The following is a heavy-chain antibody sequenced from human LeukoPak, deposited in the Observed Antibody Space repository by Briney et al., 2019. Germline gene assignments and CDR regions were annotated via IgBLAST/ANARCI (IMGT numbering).Heavy chain of an antibody. D-gene: IGHD6-19*01. V-gene: IGHV3-23*01. CDR2: ISGSGGAT. Sequence: GGSLRLSCAVSGFTFSNSAMSWVRQAPGKGLEWVSGISGSGGATYYADSVKGRFTISRDNSKNTLYLQMNSLRAEDTAVYYCARGVAGYAFDIWGQGTMATVSS. CDR3: ARGVAGYAFDI. CDR1: GFTFSNSA. J-gene: IGHJ3*02.